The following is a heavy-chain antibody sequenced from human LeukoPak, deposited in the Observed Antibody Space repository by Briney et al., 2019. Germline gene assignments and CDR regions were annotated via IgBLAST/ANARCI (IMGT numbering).Heavy chain of an antibody. CDR2: IIPIFGTA. CDR3: ASPPLYCSSTSCYTALFEY. CDR1: GGTFSSYA. Sequence: SVKVSCKASGGTFSSYAISWVRQAPGQGLEWMGGIIPIFGTANYAQKFQGRVTITTDESTSTAHMELSSLRSEDTAVYYCASPPLYCSSTSCYTALFEYWGQGTLVTVSS. V-gene: IGHV1-69*05. D-gene: IGHD2-2*02. J-gene: IGHJ4*02.